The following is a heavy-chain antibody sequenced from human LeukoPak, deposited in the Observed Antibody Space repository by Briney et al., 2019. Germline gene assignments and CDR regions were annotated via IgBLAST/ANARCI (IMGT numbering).Heavy chain of an antibody. J-gene: IGHJ6*03. CDR3: ASTLRRYYYYYMDV. Sequence: APVKVSCKASGYTFTGYYMHWVRQAPGQGLEWMGWINPNSGGTNYAQKFQGRVTMTRDTSISTAYMELSRLRSDDTAVYYCASTLRRYYYYYMDVWGKGTTVTISS. CDR1: GYTFTGYY. V-gene: IGHV1-2*02. CDR2: INPNSGGT. D-gene: IGHD4-17*01.